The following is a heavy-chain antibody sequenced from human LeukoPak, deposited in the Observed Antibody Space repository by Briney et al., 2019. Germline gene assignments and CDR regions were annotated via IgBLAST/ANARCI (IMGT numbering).Heavy chain of an antibody. J-gene: IGHJ6*02. D-gene: IGHD2-15*01. V-gene: IGHV3-74*01. CDR2: INGDGSST. CDR1: GFTFSSYW. CDR3: ARDVGYGMDV. Sequence: GGSLRLSCAASGFTFSSYWMHWVRQAPGKGLLWVSRINGDGSSTNYAGSVKGRFTISRDNAKNTLYLQMNSLRAEDTAVYYCARDVGYGMDVWGPGTTVTVSS.